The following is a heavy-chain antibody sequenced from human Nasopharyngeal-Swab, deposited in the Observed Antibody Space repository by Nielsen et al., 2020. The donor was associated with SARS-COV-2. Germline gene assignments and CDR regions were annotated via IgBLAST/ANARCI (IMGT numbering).Heavy chain of an antibody. CDR1: GFIFSASA. Sequence: GESLKISCAASGFIFSASAIHWVRPASGKGLEWVGRIGDKDHNYATTYGASVQGRFTISRDDSKNTAFLQMDSLKTEDTALYYCTTDFYFDYWGQGTLVTVSS. CDR3: TTDFYFDY. CDR2: IGDKDHNYAT. J-gene: IGHJ4*02. V-gene: IGHV3-73*01.